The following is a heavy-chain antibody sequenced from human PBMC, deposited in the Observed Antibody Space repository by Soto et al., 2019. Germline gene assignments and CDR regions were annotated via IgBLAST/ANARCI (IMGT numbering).Heavy chain of an antibody. D-gene: IGHD3-10*01. CDR3: ARFYGSGSLGRYYFYY. CDR2: IYYSGST. V-gene: IGHV4-59*01. Sequence: SSETLSLTCTVSGGSISSYYWSWIRQPPGKGLEWIGYIYYSGSTHYNPSLKSRVTISVDTSKNQFSLRLSSVTAADTAVYYCARFYGSGSLGRYYFYYWGQRSLVTVSS. J-gene: IGHJ4*01. CDR1: GGSISSYY.